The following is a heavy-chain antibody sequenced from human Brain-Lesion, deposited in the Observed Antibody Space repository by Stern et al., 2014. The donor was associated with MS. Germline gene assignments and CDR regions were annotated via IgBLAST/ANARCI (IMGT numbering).Heavy chain of an antibody. Sequence: DQLVESGAEVKKPGASVKVSCKASGYTFTGYYMHWVRQAPGQGLEWMAWINPKSGGPNYAQKVQGWVTMTRGKSTNTAYIEMSRLRSDDTAVYYCATYYYDSTGYNDFWGQGTLVTVSS. V-gene: IGHV1-2*04. CDR3: ATYYYDSTGYNDF. CDR2: INPKSGGP. D-gene: IGHD3-22*01. CDR1: GYTFTGYY. J-gene: IGHJ4*02.